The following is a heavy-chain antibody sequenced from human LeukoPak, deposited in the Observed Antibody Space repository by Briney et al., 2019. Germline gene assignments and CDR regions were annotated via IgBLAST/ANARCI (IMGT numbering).Heavy chain of an antibody. V-gene: IGHV1-8*03. CDR2: MNPNSGNT. D-gene: IGHD3-22*01. J-gene: IGHJ4*02. CDR1: GYTFTSYD. Sequence: ASVKVSCEASGYTFTSYDINWVRQATGQGLEWMGWMNPNSGNTGYAQKFQGRVTITTNTSISTAYMELSSLRSEDTAVYYCARGEWSSGYCLDYWGQGTLVTVSS. CDR3: ARGEWSSGYCLDY.